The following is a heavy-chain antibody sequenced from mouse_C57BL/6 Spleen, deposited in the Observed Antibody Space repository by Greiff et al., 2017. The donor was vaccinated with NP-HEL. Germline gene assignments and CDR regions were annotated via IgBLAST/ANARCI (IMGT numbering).Heavy chain of an antibody. V-gene: IGHV1-50*01. CDR2: IDPSDSYT. Sequence: QVQLQQPGAELVKPGASVKLSCKASGYTFTSYWLQWVKQRPGQGLEWIGEIDPSDSYTNYNQKFKGKATLTVDTSSSTAYMQLSSLTSEDSAVYYCARDIYYGSGVDYWGQGTTLTVSS. CDR1: GYTFTSYW. D-gene: IGHD1-1*01. CDR3: ARDIYYGSGVDY. J-gene: IGHJ2*01.